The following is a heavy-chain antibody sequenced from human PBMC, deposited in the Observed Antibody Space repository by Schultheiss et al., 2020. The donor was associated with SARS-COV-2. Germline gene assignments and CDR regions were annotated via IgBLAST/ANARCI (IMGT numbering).Heavy chain of an antibody. Sequence: SGPTLVRPTETLTLTCTVSGFSLSNARMGVSWIRQPPGKALEWLAHIFSNDEKSYSTSLKSRLTISKDTSKSQVVLTMTNMDPVDTATYYCARMTSSTVTTFKVWWFDPWGQGTLVTVSS. V-gene: IGHV2-26*01. CDR3: ARMTSSTVTTFKVWWFDP. D-gene: IGHD4-17*01. CDR1: GFSLSNARMG. J-gene: IGHJ5*02. CDR2: IFSNDEK.